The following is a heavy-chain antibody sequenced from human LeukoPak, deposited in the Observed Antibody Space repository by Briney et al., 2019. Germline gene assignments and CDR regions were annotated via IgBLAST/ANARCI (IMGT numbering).Heavy chain of an antibody. V-gene: IGHV4-39*07. CDR1: GGLISISTYY. Sequence: PSETLSLTFTVSGGLISISTYYWGWIRQPPGKGLEWIGSIYYSGTTHYNPSLKSRVTIAVDTSKNQFSLKLISVTAADTAVYYCPSPYDSGSYSDYWGQGTLVTVSS. J-gene: IGHJ4*02. D-gene: IGHD3-10*01. CDR3: PSPYDSGSYSDY. CDR2: IYYSGTT.